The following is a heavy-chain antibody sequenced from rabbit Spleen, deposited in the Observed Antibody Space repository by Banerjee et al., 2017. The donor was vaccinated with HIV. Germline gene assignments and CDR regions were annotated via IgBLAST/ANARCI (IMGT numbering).Heavy chain of an antibody. CDR1: GFSLSDRHY. Sequence: QQQLEESGGGLVKPGGTLTLTCTASGFSLSDRHYMCWVRQAPGTGLEWIACIRTDSENIWYATWAKGRFPISKTSSTTVTLQMTSLTAADTATYFCARGTNDISLANDFWGPGPLVTVS. CDR3: ARGTNDISLANDF. J-gene: IGHJ4*01. D-gene: IGHD1-1*01. CDR2: IRTDSENI. V-gene: IGHV1S45*01.